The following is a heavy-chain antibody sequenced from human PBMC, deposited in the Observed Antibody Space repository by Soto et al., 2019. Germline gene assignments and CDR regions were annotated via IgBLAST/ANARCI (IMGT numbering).Heavy chain of an antibody. D-gene: IGHD3-10*01. J-gene: IGHJ4*02. CDR1: GFTFSTYG. Sequence: GGSLRLSCAPSGFTFSTYGMHWVRQAPGKGLEWVAVIWYDGSNQYYADPVKGRFTISRDNSKNMLYLQMNSLRAEDTAVYYCARDLGAFNYGSAYFDYWGQGTPVTVSS. CDR2: IWYDGSNQ. V-gene: IGHV3-33*01. CDR3: ARDLGAFNYGSAYFDY.